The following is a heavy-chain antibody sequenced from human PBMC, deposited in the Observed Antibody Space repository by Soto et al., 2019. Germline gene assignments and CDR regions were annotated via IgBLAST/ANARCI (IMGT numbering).Heavy chain of an antibody. CDR3: ARLTTGYCSGGSGPPSY. V-gene: IGHV5-51*01. Sequence: GESLKISCKGSGYNFTSYWIGWVRQMPGKGLECMGIIYPGDSDTRYSPSFQGQVTISADKSISTAYLQWSSLKASDTAVYYCARLTTGYCSGGSGPPSYWSQGTFVIGSS. J-gene: IGHJ4*02. D-gene: IGHD2-15*01. CDR1: GYNFTSYW. CDR2: IYPGDSDT.